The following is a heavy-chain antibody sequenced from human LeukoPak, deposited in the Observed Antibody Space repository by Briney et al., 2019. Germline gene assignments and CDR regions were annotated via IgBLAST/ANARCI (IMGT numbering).Heavy chain of an antibody. CDR3: AKDTEGYTYGYYYYGMDV. Sequence: GGSLRLSCAASGFTFDNYAMHWVRQAPGKGLEWVSLISGNGGSTAYADSVKGRFTISRDNSKNSLYLQMNSLRNDDTALYYCAKDTEGYTYGYYYYGMDVWGQGTTVTVSS. J-gene: IGHJ6*02. CDR2: ISGNGGST. D-gene: IGHD5-18*01. V-gene: IGHV3-43*02. CDR1: GFTFDNYA.